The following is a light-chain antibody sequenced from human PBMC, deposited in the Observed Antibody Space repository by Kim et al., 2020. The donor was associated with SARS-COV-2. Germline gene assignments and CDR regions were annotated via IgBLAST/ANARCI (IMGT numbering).Light chain of an antibody. CDR3: QQYKNSWQT. J-gene: IGKJ3*01. Sequence: AAVGERVPSPCRAGQNINNWWAWYQQKLGRAPRLLIYKTSNLETGVPSRCSGSGSGTEFTLTSSGLQPDDFATYYCQQYKNSWQTFGPGTKVDIK. V-gene: IGKV1-5*03. CDR2: KTS. CDR1: QNINNW.